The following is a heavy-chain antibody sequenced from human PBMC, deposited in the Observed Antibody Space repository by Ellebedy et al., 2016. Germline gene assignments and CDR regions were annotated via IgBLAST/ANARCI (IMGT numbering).Heavy chain of an antibody. V-gene: IGHV4-39*07. CDR3: AREGGWSGHFDD. Sequence: SETLSLTCTVAGASISSSSYYWGWIRQSPGKGLEWIASIYYSGSTYYNPSLKSRVTISVDTSKNQFSLKLSSVTAADTAVYYCAREGGWSGHFDDWGQGILVTVSS. CDR2: IYYSGST. D-gene: IGHD3-3*01. CDR1: GASISSSSYY. J-gene: IGHJ4*02.